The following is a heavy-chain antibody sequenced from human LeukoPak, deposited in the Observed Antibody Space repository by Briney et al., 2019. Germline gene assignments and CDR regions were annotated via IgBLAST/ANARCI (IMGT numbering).Heavy chain of an antibody. Sequence: ASVKVSCKASGYTFTDYYMHWVRQAPGQGLEWMGWINPHSGGTNYAQKFQGRVTMTRDTSISTAYMELSRLRSDDTAVYYCARDDALTSADYGDYDAFDIWGQGTMVTVSS. CDR2: INPHSGGT. V-gene: IGHV1-2*02. CDR3: ARDDALTSADYGDYDAFDI. J-gene: IGHJ3*02. D-gene: IGHD4-17*01. CDR1: GYTFTDYY.